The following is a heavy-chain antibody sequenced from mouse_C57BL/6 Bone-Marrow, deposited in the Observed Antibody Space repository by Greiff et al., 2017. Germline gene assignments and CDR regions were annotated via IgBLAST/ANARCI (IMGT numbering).Heavy chain of an antibody. CDR3: AFDEYGGFAY. V-gene: IGHV1-64*01. Sequence: QVQLQQPGAELVKPGASVKLSCKVSGYTFTSYWLHWVKRRPGQGLEWFGMFLPNSGSTNYNEKFKSKATLTVDKSSSTAYMQLSSLTAEDSAVYYCAFDEYGGFAYWGQGTLVTVSA. CDR2: FLPNSGST. D-gene: IGHD5-1*01. CDR1: GYTFTSYW. J-gene: IGHJ3*01.